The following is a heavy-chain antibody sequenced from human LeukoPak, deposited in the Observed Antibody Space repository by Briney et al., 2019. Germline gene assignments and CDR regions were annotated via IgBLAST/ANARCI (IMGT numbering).Heavy chain of an antibody. J-gene: IGHJ4*02. CDR2: IRSKAYGGTT. CDR3: TRAYGGNPFDY. CDR1: GFTFGDYA. D-gene: IGHD4-23*01. Sequence: GGSLRLSCTASGFTFGDYAMSWFRQAPGKGLEWVGFIRSKAYGGTTEYAASVKGRFTISRDDSKSIAYLQMNSLKTEDTAMYYCTRAYGGNPFDYWGQGTLVTVSS. V-gene: IGHV3-49*03.